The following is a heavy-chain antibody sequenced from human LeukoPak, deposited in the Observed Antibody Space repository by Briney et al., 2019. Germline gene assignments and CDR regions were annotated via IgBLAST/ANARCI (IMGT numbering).Heavy chain of an antibody. CDR1: GYTFTGYY. Sequence: ASVKVSCKASGYTFTGYYMHWVRQAPGQGLEWMGIINPSGGSTSYAQKFQGRVTMTRDTSTSTVYMELSSLRSEDTAVYYCARDPGTTGYFDYWGQGTLVTVSS. V-gene: IGHV1-46*01. J-gene: IGHJ4*02. CDR2: INPSGGST. D-gene: IGHD1-7*01. CDR3: ARDPGTTGYFDY.